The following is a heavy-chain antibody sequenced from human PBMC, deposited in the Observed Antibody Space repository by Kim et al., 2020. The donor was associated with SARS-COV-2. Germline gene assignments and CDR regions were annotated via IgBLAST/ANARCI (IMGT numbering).Heavy chain of an antibody. CDR3: ASGSWAFDWLLPPPDY. CDR2: IYYSGST. D-gene: IGHD3-9*01. CDR1: GGSISSSSYY. J-gene: IGHJ4*02. V-gene: IGHV4-39*07. Sequence: SETLSLTCTVSGGSISSSSYYWGWIRQPPGKGLEWIGSIYYSGSTYYNPSLKSRVTISVDTSKNQFSLKLSSVTAADTAVYYCASGSWAFDWLLPPPDYWGQGTLVTVSS.